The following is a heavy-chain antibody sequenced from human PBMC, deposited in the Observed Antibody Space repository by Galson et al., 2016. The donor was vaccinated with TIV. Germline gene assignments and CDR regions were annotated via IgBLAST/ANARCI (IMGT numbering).Heavy chain of an antibody. Sequence: SLRLSCAASGFTVSRNYMSWVRQAPGKGLEWVSIIYTGGNTYYADSVKGRFTISRDNSKNTLFLQMNSLRAEDTAVYYCAKDWAETYDYHSDPFDMWGQGTKVTVSS. D-gene: IGHD3-22*01. CDR3: AKDWAETYDYHSDPFDM. CDR1: GFTVSRNY. J-gene: IGHJ3*02. CDR2: IYTGGNT. V-gene: IGHV3-53*01.